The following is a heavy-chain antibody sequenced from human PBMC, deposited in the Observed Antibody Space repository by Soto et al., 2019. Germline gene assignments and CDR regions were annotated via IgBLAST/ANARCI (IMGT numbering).Heavy chain of an antibody. CDR3: ARDPYCSSTSCYDWFDP. Sequence: PGGSLRLSCGASGFTFSSYSMNWVRQAPGKGLEWVSSISSSSYIYYADSVKGRFTISRDNAKNSLYLQMNSLRAEDTAVYYCARDPYCSSTSCYDWFDPWGQGTLVTVSS. D-gene: IGHD2-2*01. CDR2: ISSSSYI. V-gene: IGHV3-21*01. J-gene: IGHJ5*02. CDR1: GFTFSSYS.